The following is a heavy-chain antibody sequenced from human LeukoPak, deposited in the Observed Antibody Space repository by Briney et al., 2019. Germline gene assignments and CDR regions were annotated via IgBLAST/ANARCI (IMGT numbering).Heavy chain of an antibody. D-gene: IGHD3-16*01. CDR3: AVPVTPYDYVWSY. J-gene: IGHJ4*02. CDR1: GFTFSDYY. CDR2: ISSSGSTI. Sequence: GSLRLSCAASGFTFSDYYMSWIRQAPGKGLEWVSYISSSGSTIYYADSVKGRFTISRDNAKNSLYLQMNSLRAEDTAVYYCAVPVTPYDYVWSYWGQGTLVTVSS. V-gene: IGHV3-11*04.